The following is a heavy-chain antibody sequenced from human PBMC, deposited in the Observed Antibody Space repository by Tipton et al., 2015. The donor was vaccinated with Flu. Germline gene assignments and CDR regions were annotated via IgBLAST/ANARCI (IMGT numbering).Heavy chain of an antibody. D-gene: IGHD1-26*01. CDR1: GGSINNYY. CDR3: ARRGLGPTRDVFDV. V-gene: IGHV4-59*08. J-gene: IGHJ3*01. CDR2: IYYSGRT. Sequence: TLSLTCTVSGGSINNYYWTWIRQPPGKGLEWIGYIYYSGRTTYDPSLKSRVTISVDTSKNQFSLRLNSVTAADTAVYYCARRGLGPTRDVFDVWGQGTMVTVSS.